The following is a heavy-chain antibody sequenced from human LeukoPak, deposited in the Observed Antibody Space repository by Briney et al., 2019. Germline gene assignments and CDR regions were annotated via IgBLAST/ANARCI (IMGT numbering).Heavy chain of an antibody. CDR1: GFTFSSYA. Sequence: PGGSLRLSCAASGFTFSSYAMHWVRQAPGKGLEWVAVISYDGSNKYYADSVKGRFTISRDNSKNTLYLQMNSLRAEDTAVYYCARDGDYGDLYYYYGMDVWGQGTTVTVFS. D-gene: IGHD4-17*01. J-gene: IGHJ6*02. CDR3: ARDGDYGDLYYYYGMDV. V-gene: IGHV3-30-3*01. CDR2: ISYDGSNK.